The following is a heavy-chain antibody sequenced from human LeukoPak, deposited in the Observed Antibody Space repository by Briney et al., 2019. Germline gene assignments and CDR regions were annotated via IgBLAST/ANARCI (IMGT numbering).Heavy chain of an antibody. CDR3: AASPTYYYDSSGYYYFDY. J-gene: IGHJ4*02. Sequence: GGSLRLSCAASGFTFSSYWMHWVRQAPGKGLVWVSRINSDGSSTSYADSVKGRFTISRDNSKNTLYLQMNSLRAEDTAVYYCAASPTYYYDSSGYYYFDYWGQGTLVTVSS. D-gene: IGHD3-22*01. V-gene: IGHV3-74*01. CDR2: INSDGSST. CDR1: GFTFSSYW.